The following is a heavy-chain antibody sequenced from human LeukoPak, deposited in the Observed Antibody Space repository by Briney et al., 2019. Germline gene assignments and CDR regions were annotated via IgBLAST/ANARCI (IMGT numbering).Heavy chain of an antibody. CDR1: GFTFNTYW. D-gene: IGHD1-26*01. CDR2: IWYDGSNK. J-gene: IGHJ4*02. V-gene: IGHV3-33*08. CDR3: AGDRATSYFDY. Sequence: GGSLRLSCAASGFTFNTYWMHWVRQAPGKGLEWVAFIWYDGSNKYYTDSVKGRFTISRDNSKNTLYLQMNSLRAEDTAVYYCAGDRATSYFDYWGQGALVTISS.